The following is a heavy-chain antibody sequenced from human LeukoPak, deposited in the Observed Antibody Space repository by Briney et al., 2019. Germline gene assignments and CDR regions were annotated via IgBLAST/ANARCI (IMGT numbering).Heavy chain of an antibody. Sequence: SVKVSCKASGGTFSSYTISWVRQAPGQGLEWMGRIIPILGIANYAQKFQGRVTITADKSTSTAYMELSSLRSEDTAVYYCVREYYYDSSGYTLWFDPWGQGALVTVSS. CDR3: VREYYYDSSGYTLWFDP. CDR1: GGTFSSYT. CDR2: IIPILGIA. J-gene: IGHJ5*02. D-gene: IGHD3-22*01. V-gene: IGHV1-69*02.